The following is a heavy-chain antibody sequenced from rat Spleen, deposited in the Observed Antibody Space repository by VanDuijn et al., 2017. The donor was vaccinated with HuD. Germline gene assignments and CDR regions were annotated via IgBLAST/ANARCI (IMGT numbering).Heavy chain of an antibody. D-gene: IGHD4-4*01. CDR2: ISTGGGNT. V-gene: IGHV5-25*01. CDR1: GFTFSDYF. J-gene: IGHJ2*01. CDR3: AQWNSKYFTY. Sequence: EVQLVESDGGLVQPGRSLKLSCAASGFTFSDYFMAWVRQSPTKGLEWVASISTGGGNTYYRDSVKGRFTISRDNAKSTLYLQMDSLRSEDTATYYCAQWNSKYFTYWGQGVMVTVSS.